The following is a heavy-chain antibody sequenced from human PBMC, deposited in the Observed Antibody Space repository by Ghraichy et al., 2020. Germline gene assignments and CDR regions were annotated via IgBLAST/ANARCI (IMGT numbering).Heavy chain of an antibody. CDR3: ARAVGGRDWYFDL. CDR2: SYYSGST. CDR1: GGSVSTENYY. D-gene: IGHD4-23*01. J-gene: IGHJ2*01. Sequence: SETLSLTCTVSGGSVSTENYYWSWIQQPPGKRLEWIGYSYYSGSTTYNPSLRSRVTISVDTSKNQFSLKLSSVTAADTAVYYCARAVGGRDWYFDLWGRGTLVIVSS. V-gene: IGHV4-61*01.